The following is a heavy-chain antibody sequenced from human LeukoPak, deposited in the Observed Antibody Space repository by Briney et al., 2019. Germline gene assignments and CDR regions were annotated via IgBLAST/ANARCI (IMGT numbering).Heavy chain of an antibody. CDR1: GFSLSTSGVG. CDR3: VRTTRGTKNEY. Sequence: SGPTLVSPTQTLTLTCTFSGFSLSTSGVGVGWIRQPPGKALEWLALIYWDDDKRYSPSLKSRLTITKDTSKNQVVLTMTNMDPVDTATYYCVRTTRGTKNEYWGQGTPVTVSS. J-gene: IGHJ4*02. D-gene: IGHD1-1*01. V-gene: IGHV2-5*02. CDR2: IYWDDDK.